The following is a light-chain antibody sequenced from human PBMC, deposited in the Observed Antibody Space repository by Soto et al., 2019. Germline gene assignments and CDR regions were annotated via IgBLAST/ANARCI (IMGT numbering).Light chain of an antibody. CDR2: DVS. CDR1: SSDIGGYNY. CDR3: SSYTSTSTFLV. Sequence: QSALTQPASVSGSPGQSITISCTGASSDIGGYNYVSWYQRHPGKAPKLMISDVSNRPSGVSDRFSGSKSGNTASLTISGLQAEDEADYYCSSYTSTSTFLVFGGGTKLTVL. J-gene: IGLJ2*01. V-gene: IGLV2-14*01.